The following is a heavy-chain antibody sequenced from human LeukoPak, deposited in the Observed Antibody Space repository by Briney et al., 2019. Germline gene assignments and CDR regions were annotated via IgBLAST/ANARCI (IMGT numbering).Heavy chain of an antibody. CDR2: ISGNNDNP. V-gene: IGHV1-18*01. D-gene: IGHD4-23*01. J-gene: IGHJ3*02. CDR3: ARGDGGNPWDAFDI. CDR1: GYTFSKIG. Sequence: ASVKVSCKASGYTFSKIGIAWVRQAPGQGLEWMGWISGNNDNPQSAQDLQGRVTVTTDRSTSTAYMELRSLRHDDTAVYYCARGDGGNPWDAFDIWGQGTMVTVSS.